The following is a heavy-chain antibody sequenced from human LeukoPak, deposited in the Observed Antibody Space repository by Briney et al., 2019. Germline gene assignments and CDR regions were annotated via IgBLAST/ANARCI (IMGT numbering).Heavy chain of an antibody. V-gene: IGHV3-74*01. CDR3: ARGRGYAMDV. Sequence: GGSLRLSCAGSGSTFSTSALDWVRQTPGKGLLWVSFIGNDGKTTNYADSVKGRFTISRDNAKNTLYLQMNSLRAEDTAVYYCARGRGYAMDVWGKGTTVTVSS. D-gene: IGHD2-2*01. CDR2: IGNDGKTT. J-gene: IGHJ6*04. CDR1: GSTFSTSA.